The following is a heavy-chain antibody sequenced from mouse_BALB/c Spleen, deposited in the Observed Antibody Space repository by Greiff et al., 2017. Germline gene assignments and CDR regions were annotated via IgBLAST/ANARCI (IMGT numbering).Heavy chain of an antibody. CDR3: ARGGVYYGSSSAWFAY. J-gene: IGHJ3*01. Sequence: EVQLVESGGGLVKPGGSLKLSCAASGFTFSSYAMSWVRQTPEKRLEWVASISSGGSTYYPDSVKGRFTISRDNARNILYLQMSSLRSEDTAMYYCARGGVYYGSSSAWFAYWGQGTLVTVSA. D-gene: IGHD1-1*01. V-gene: IGHV5-6-5*01. CDR2: ISSGGST. CDR1: GFTFSSYA.